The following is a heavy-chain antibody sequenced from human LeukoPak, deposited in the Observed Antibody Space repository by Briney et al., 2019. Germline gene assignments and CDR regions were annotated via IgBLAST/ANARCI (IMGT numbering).Heavy chain of an antibody. CDR2: IYSSGST. D-gene: IGHD6-6*01. V-gene: IGHV4-61*02. Sequence: SETLSLTCTVSGGSISSGSYYWSWIRQPAGKGLEWIGRIYSSGSTNYNPSLKSRVTILVDTSKNQVSPKLSSVTAADTAVYFCARDWGVGGRPGYMDVWGKGTTVTVSS. CDR1: GGSISSGSYY. CDR3: ARDWGVGGRPGYMDV. J-gene: IGHJ6*03.